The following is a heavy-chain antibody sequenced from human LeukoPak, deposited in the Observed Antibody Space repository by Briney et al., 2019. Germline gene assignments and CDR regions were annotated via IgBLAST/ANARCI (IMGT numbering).Heavy chain of an antibody. Sequence: KPSETLSPTCAVYGGSFSGYYWSWIRQPPGKGLEWIGEINHSGSTNYNPSLKSRVTISVDTSKNQFSLKLSSVTAADTAVYYCARGLRIAVAVRDYYYYGMDVWGQGTTVTVSS. CDR2: INHSGST. CDR1: GGSFSGYY. J-gene: IGHJ6*02. D-gene: IGHD6-19*01. V-gene: IGHV4-34*01. CDR3: ARGLRIAVAVRDYYYYGMDV.